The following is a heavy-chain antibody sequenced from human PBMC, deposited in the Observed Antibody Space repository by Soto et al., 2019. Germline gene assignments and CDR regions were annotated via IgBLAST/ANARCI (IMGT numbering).Heavy chain of an antibody. CDR1: GGSISSSSYY. J-gene: IGHJ5*02. CDR2: IYYSGST. Sequence: PSETLSLTCTVSGGSISSSSYYWGWIRQPQGKGLEWIGSIYYSGSTYYNPSLKSRVNISVDTSKNQFSLKLSSATAADQALYYCSRLEAVLRYFDWPQFGWFDPWGQGTLVTVSS. D-gene: IGHD3-9*01. V-gene: IGHV4-39*01. CDR3: SRLEAVLRYFDWPQFGWFDP.